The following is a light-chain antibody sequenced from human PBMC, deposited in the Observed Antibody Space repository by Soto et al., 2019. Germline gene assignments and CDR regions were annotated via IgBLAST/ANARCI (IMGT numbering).Light chain of an antibody. J-gene: IGKJ1*01. V-gene: IGKV1-5*03. CDR3: QQXSDNWT. CDR1: QSISSW. CDR2: KAS. Sequence: DIQMTQSPSTLSASVGDRVTITCRASQSISSWLAWYQQKPGTAPNLLIYKASTLQGGVPSRFSGSGSGTEFTLTISSLQPDDSAIYYCQQXSDNWTFGQGTKVDXK.